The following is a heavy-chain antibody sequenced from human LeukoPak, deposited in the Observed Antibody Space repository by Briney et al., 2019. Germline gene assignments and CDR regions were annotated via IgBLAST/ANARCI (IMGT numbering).Heavy chain of an antibody. Sequence: ASVKVSCKASGGTFSSYDISWVRRAPGQGLEWMGGIIPIFGTPNYAQKFQGRVTITTDESTSTAYVELSSLRSEDTAMYYCARDLRLGMEFSPVGYFDYWGQGTLVTVSS. CDR1: GGTFSSYD. CDR3: ARDLRLGMEFSPVGYFDY. V-gene: IGHV1-69*05. J-gene: IGHJ4*02. D-gene: IGHD7-27*01. CDR2: IIPIFGTP.